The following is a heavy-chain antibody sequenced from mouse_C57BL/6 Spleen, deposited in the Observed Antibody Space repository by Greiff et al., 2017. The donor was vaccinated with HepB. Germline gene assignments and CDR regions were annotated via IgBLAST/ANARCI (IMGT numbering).Heavy chain of an antibody. CDR1: GFNIKDDY. D-gene: IGHD2-4*01. J-gene: IGHJ3*01. Sequence: EVQLQQSGAELVRPGASVKLSCTASGFNIKDDYMHWVKQRPEQGLEWIGWIDPENGDTEYASQFQGKATITADTSSNTAYLQLSSLTSEATAVYYCTTDDYDEAWFAYWGQGTLVTVSA. V-gene: IGHV14-4*01. CDR2: IDPENGDT. CDR3: TTDDYDEAWFAY.